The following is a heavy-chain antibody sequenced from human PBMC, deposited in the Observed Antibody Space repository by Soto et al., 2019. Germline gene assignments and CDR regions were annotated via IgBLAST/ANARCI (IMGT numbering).Heavy chain of an antibody. V-gene: IGHV1-18*01. Sequence: QVQLVQSGDEVRKPGSSVKVSCKASGYIFVNYGIAWVRQAPGQGLEWMGWISPYSGDTPYASKVQGRLTMTTETSTSTAQMRLGSLTSDDTPVYYCAMVDNYVTPTPPDAGGQGTTATVSS. CDR3: AMVDNYVTPTPPDA. CDR2: ISPYSGDT. CDR1: GYIFVNYG. J-gene: IGHJ6*02. D-gene: IGHD3-16*01.